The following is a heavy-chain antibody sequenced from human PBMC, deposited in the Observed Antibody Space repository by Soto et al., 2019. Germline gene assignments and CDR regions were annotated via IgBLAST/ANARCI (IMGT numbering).Heavy chain of an antibody. J-gene: IGHJ6*02. Sequence: HPGGSLRLSCAASGFSISDYGMEWVRQAPGKGLEWVALISYDGSNTYYADSVKGRFTISGDNSKDTLFLQMTGLRREDTAVYYCAKGAGDRLSLGMDVWGQGTTVTVSS. CDR1: GFSISDYG. D-gene: IGHD1-26*01. V-gene: IGHV3-30*18. CDR2: ISYDGSNT. CDR3: AKGAGDRLSLGMDV.